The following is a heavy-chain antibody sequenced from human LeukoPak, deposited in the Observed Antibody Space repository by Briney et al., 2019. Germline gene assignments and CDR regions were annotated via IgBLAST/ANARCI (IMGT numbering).Heavy chain of an antibody. V-gene: IGHV3-23*01. J-gene: IGHJ6*02. D-gene: IGHD3-16*01. CDR3: ANYVQRGMDV. Sequence: GRSLRLSCAASGFSLSSHVMSWGRQAPGKGLGWVTAISGGSERLYYGDSVKGRFTTSRDNSKYTLYLQMNKLGAGDTDGYYCANYVQRGMDVWGQGTTVTVSS. CDR2: ISGGSERL. CDR1: GFSLSSHV.